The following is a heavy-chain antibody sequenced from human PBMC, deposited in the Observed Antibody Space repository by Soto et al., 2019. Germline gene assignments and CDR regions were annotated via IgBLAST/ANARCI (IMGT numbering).Heavy chain of an antibody. CDR1: GFTFSSYA. CDR3: TNVFDN. Sequence: GGSLRLSCAASGFTFSSYAMNWVRQAPGKGLEWVSVISGSDGSSTTYADSVKGRFTVSRDNAKNTLYLQMNNLRAEDTAVYYCTNVFDNWGQGTLVTVSS. CDR2: ISGSDGSST. J-gene: IGHJ4*02. V-gene: IGHV3-23*01.